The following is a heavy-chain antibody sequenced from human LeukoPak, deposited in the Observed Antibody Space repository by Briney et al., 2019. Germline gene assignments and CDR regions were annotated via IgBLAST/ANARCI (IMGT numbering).Heavy chain of an antibody. J-gene: IGHJ6*03. CDR3: ASQPENWNDNNYYYYYMDV. CDR1: GGSFSGYY. CDR2: INHSGST. V-gene: IGHV4-34*01. Sequence: SETLSLTCAVYGGSFSGYYWRWIRQPPGKGLEWIGEINHSGSTNYNPSLKSRVTISVDTSKNQFSLKLSSVTAADTAVYYCASQPENWNDNNYYYYYMDVWRKGTTVTIFS. D-gene: IGHD1-1*01.